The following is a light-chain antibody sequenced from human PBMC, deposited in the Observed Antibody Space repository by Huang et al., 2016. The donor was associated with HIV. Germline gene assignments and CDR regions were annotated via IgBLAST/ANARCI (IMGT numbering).Light chain of an antibody. Sequence: EIKMTQSPATLSLSPGGRVTLSCRASMNVRNNLAWYQQKPGQAPRLLIYDTSTRAAGIPARLSGSGSWTEFTLTIIGLQSEDFAIYYCQQYDKWPPGLTFGGGTKVEI. V-gene: IGKV3D-15*01. CDR3: QQYDKWPPGLT. CDR1: MNVRNN. J-gene: IGKJ4*01. CDR2: DTS.